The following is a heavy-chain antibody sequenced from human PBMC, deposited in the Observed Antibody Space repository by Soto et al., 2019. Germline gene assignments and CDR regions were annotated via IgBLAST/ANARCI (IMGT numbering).Heavy chain of an antibody. CDR3: ARRHTSSSGEWFDP. D-gene: IGHD6-6*01. CDR2: IYYSGST. V-gene: IGHV4-59*01. Sequence: SETLSLTCTVSGGSISSYYWSWIRQPPGKGLEWIGYIYYSGSTNYNPSLKSRVTISVDTSKNQFSLKLSSVTAADTAMYYCARRHTSSSGEWFDPWGQGTLVTVSS. J-gene: IGHJ5*02. CDR1: GGSISSYY.